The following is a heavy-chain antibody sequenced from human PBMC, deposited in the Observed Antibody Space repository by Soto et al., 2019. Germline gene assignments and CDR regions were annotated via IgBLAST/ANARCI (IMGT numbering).Heavy chain of an antibody. V-gene: IGHV3-66*01. CDR3: ARRALPHAFVDY. CDR2: IFPDGST. J-gene: IGHJ4*02. D-gene: IGHD2-15*01. CDR1: GFTVSSNY. Sequence: EVQLMESRGGLVQPGGSLRLSCTVSGFTVSSNYMNWVRQAPGKGLEWVSVIFPDGSTYYTDSVRDRFTISRDNSKNTVYLQMNSLRAEDTAVYFCARRALPHAFVDYWGQGTLVTVSS.